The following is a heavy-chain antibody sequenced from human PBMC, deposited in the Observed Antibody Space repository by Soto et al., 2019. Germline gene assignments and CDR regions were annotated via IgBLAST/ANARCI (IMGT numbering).Heavy chain of an antibody. D-gene: IGHD4-17*01. CDR2: VEYGGST. CDR3: ARHVRGAVTMNWFDP. CDR1: GGSNISSNFY. J-gene: IGHJ5*02. Sequence: QLQESGPGLVKPSETLSLTCTVSGGSNISSNFYWGWIRQPPGKGLEWIGSVEYGGSTYDNPSLRSRVTLSADTSKNQFSLNLTSVTAADTAIYYCARHVRGAVTMNWFDPWCHGTLVTVSA. V-gene: IGHV4-39*01.